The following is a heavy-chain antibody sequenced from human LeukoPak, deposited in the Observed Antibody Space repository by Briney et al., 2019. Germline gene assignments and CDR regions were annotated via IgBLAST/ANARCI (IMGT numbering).Heavy chain of an antibody. V-gene: IGHV4-30-4*08. Sequence: PSETLSLTCTVSGGSISSGDYYWSWIRQPPGKGLEWIGYIYYSGSTYYNPSLKSRVTISVDTSKNQFPLKLSSVTAADTAVYYCARASGDILFDYLGQGTLVTVSS. CDR3: ARASGDILFDY. CDR2: IYYSGST. D-gene: IGHD3-10*01. J-gene: IGHJ4*02. CDR1: GGSISSGDYY.